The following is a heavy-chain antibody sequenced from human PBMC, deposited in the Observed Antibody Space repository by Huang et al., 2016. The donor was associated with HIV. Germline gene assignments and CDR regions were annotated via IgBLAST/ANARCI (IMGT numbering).Heavy chain of an antibody. V-gene: IGHV1-3*01. Sequence: QVQLVQSGAEVKKPGASVKVSCKASGYIFSTYDTHWVRQAPGQRLEWRGRINAGNGNTKYSQRFQGRVTITTDTAANTAYVELSSLRSEDTGVYYCARGIAAGDYWGQGTLVTVSS. CDR2: INAGNGNT. J-gene: IGHJ4*02. CDR3: ARGIAAGDY. D-gene: IGHD6-25*01. CDR1: GYIFSTYD.